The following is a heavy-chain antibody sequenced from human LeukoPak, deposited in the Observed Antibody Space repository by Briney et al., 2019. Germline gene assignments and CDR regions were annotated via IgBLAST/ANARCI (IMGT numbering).Heavy chain of an antibody. D-gene: IGHD2-21*02. J-gene: IGHJ4*02. CDR1: GCSVSGYY. CDR3: ARHDVVPVIRRGFDF. Sequence: SETLSLTCTVSGCSVSGYYWSWIRRPPGRGLEWIGYIFCSGTSLYSPYLKSRVTMPVETSENQFSLKLSSVTAADTAVYYCARHDVVPVIRRGFDFWGQGILVTVSS. V-gene: IGHV4-59*08. CDR2: IFCSGTS.